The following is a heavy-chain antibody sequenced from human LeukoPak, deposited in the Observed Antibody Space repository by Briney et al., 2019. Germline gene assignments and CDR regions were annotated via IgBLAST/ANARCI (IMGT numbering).Heavy chain of an antibody. J-gene: IGHJ6*03. Sequence: GGSLRLSCAASGFTFDDYAMHWVRQAPGKGLEWVSLISWDGGSTYYADSVKGRFTISRDNAKNSLYLQMNSLRAEDTAVYYCASRGSSWHYYYYYYMDVWGKGTTVTVSS. CDR1: GFTFDDYA. D-gene: IGHD6-13*01. V-gene: IGHV3-43D*03. CDR2: ISWDGGST. CDR3: ASRGSSWHYYYYYYMDV.